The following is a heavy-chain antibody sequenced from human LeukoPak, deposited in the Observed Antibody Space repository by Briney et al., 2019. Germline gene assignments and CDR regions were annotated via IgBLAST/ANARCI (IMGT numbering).Heavy chain of an antibody. Sequence: PGGPLRLSCATCGFGFSDYGIHWVRQAPAKGLEWVAFIRYDGSDPNYPDSVKGRFTISRDNSKNMVQLQMNILRVEDTAVYYCAQDRFCSSESCSFGTTWFDPWGQGTLVTVSS. V-gene: IGHV3-30*02. CDR2: IRYDGSDP. CDR3: AQDRFCSSESCSFGTTWFDP. D-gene: IGHD2-2*01. J-gene: IGHJ5*02. CDR1: GFGFSDYG.